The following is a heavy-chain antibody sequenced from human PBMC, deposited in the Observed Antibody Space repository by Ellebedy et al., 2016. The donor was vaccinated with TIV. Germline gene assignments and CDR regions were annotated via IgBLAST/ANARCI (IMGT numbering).Heavy chain of an antibody. D-gene: IGHD3-22*01. CDR3: AKTYYYDSSGPGDAFDI. V-gene: IGHV4-38-2*02. CDR1: GYSISSGYY. CDR2: IFHSGST. Sequence: SETLSLXXIVSGYSISSGYYWGWIRQPPGKGLEWIGSIFHSGSTYYSPSLKSRVTISVDTSKNQFSLKLSSVTAADTAVYYCAKTYYYDSSGPGDAFDIWGQGTMVTVSS. J-gene: IGHJ3*02.